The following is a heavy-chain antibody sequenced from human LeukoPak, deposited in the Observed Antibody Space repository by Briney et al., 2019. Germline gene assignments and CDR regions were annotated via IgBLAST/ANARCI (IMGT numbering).Heavy chain of an antibody. Sequence: ASVKVSCKASGYTFTSYYMHWVRQAPGQGLEWMGIISPSGGSTSYAQKFQGRVTMTRDTSTSTVYMELSSLRSEDTAVYYCARGPSAGRYFDWLYDYWGQGTLVTVSS. J-gene: IGHJ4*02. CDR2: ISPSGGST. V-gene: IGHV1-46*01. D-gene: IGHD3-9*01. CDR3: ARGPSAGRYFDWLYDY. CDR1: GYTFTSYY.